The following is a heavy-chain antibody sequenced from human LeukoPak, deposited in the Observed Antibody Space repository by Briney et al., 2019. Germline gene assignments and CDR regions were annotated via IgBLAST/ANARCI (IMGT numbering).Heavy chain of an antibody. J-gene: IGHJ6*02. Sequence: GESLKISCKGSGYSFTSYWIGWVRQMPGKGLEWMGIIYPGDSDTRYSPSFQGQVTISADKSISTAYLQWSSLKASDTAMYYCAIMGYYGDYGYYYGMDVWGQGTTVTVSS. D-gene: IGHD4-17*01. V-gene: IGHV5-51*01. CDR1: GYSFTSYW. CDR3: AIMGYYGDYGYYYGMDV. CDR2: IYPGDSDT.